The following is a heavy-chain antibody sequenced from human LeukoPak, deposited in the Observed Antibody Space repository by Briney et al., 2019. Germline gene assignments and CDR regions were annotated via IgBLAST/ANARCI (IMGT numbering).Heavy chain of an antibody. CDR2: ISYDGSNK. V-gene: IGHV3-30*18. CDR1: GFTFSSYG. CDR3: AKDLGSGGSCYDY. Sequence: PGGSLRLSCAASGFTFSSYGMHWVCQAPGKGLEWVAVISYDGSNKYYADSVKGRFTISRDNSKNTLYLQMNSLRAEDTAVYYCAKDLGSGGSCYDYWGQGTLVTVSS. J-gene: IGHJ4*02. D-gene: IGHD2-15*01.